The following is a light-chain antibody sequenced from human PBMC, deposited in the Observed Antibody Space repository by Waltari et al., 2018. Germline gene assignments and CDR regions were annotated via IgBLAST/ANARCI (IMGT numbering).Light chain of an antibody. CDR3: CSYAGSSTFYV. V-gene: IGLV2-23*02. Sequence: QSALTQPASVSGSPGQSITISCTGTSSDVGSYTLVSWYQQHPGKAPTLMIYEVNKRPSGSSNRFSGSKSGNTASLTISGLQAEDEADYYCCSYAGSSTFYVFGTGTKVTVL. CDR2: EVN. CDR1: SSDVGSYTL. J-gene: IGLJ1*01.